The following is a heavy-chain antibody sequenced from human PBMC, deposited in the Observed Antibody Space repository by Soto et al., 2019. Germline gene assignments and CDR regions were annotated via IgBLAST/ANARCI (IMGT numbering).Heavy chain of an antibody. Sequence: EVQLVESGGGLVKPGGSLRLSCAASGFTFSSYSMNWVRQAPGKGLEWVSSISSSSGHIYYADSLKGRFTISRDNAKNSLYLQMNSLRAEDTAVYYCTRHWLATREFDYWGQGTLVTGSS. CDR1: GFTFSSYS. CDR3: TRHWLATREFDY. CDR2: ISSSSGHI. V-gene: IGHV3-21*01. J-gene: IGHJ4*02. D-gene: IGHD1-26*01.